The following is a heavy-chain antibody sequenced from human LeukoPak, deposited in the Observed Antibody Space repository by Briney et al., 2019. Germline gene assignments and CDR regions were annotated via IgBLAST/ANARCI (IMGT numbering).Heavy chain of an antibody. CDR1: GGSISSGSYY. Sequence: PSETLSLTCTVSGGSISSGSYYWSWIWQPAVKGLEWIGRIYTSGSTNYNPSLKSRVTISVDTSKNQFSLKLSSVTAADTAVYYCAAEGVVVPAAMYYWGQGTLVTVSS. J-gene: IGHJ4*02. D-gene: IGHD2-2*01. V-gene: IGHV4-61*02. CDR3: AAEGVVVPAAMYY. CDR2: IYTSGST.